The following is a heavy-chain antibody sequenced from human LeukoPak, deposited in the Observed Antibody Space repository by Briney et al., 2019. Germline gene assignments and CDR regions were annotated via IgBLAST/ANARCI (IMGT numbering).Heavy chain of an antibody. CDR2: ISSSSSYI. J-gene: IGHJ5*02. CDR3: ARDGGAAAMFWFDP. D-gene: IGHD2-2*01. Sequence: GGSLRLSCAASGFTFSSYSMNWVRQAPGKGLEWVSSISSSSSYIYYADSVKGRFTISRDNAKDSLYLQMNSLRAEDTAVYYCARDGGAAAMFWFDPWGQGTLVTVSS. CDR1: GFTFSSYS. V-gene: IGHV3-21*01.